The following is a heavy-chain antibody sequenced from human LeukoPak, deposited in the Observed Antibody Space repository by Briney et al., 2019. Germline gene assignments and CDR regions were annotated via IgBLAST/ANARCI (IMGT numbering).Heavy chain of an antibody. CDR3: ARDSIAAAGP. D-gene: IGHD6-13*01. Sequence: SSETLSLTCAVYGGSFSGYYWSWIRQPPGKGLEWIGEINHSGSTNYNPSLKSRVTISVDTSKNQFSLKLSSVTAADTAVYYCARDSIAAAGPWGQGTLVTVSS. J-gene: IGHJ4*02. V-gene: IGHV4-34*01. CDR2: INHSGST. CDR1: GGSFSGYY.